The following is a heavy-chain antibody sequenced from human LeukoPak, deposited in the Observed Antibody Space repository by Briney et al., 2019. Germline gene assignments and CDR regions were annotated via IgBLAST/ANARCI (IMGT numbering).Heavy chain of an antibody. D-gene: IGHD1-26*01. Sequence: PGGSLRLSCAASGFTFSSYSMNWVRQAPGKGLEWVSYISSSSSTIYYADSVKGRFTISRDNAKNSLYLQMNSLRAEDTAVYYCARVIIARGELPDYWGQGTLVTVSS. CDR3: ARVIIARGELPDY. CDR2: ISSSSSTI. J-gene: IGHJ4*02. CDR1: GFTFSSYS. V-gene: IGHV3-48*04.